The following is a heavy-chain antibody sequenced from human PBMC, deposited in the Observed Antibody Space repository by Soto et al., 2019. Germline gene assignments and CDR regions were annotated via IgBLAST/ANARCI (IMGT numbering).Heavy chain of an antibody. Sequence: QVQLVQSGADVKKPGASVTVSCKASGYTFTTYEIIWVRQATGQGLEWMGRMNPNDGNTGYAQKFQGRVTMTRNTSVTTAYLELSGLRSDDTAVYYCARGPRESGEWLLFDYWGQGALVTVSS. CDR1: GYTFTTYE. CDR3: ARGPRESGEWLLFDY. J-gene: IGHJ4*02. V-gene: IGHV1-8*01. CDR2: MNPNDGNT. D-gene: IGHD3-3*01.